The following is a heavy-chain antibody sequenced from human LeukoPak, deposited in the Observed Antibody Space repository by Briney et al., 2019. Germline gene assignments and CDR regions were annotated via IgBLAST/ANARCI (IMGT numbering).Heavy chain of an antibody. CDR2: INHSGST. J-gene: IGHJ4*02. CDR1: GGSISTSNYY. V-gene: IGHV4-39*07. Sequence: SETLSLTCTVSGGSISTSNYYWGWIRQPPGKGLEWIGEINHSGSTNYNPSLKSRVTISVDTSKNQFSLKLSSVTAADTAVYYFARRASIGGVPAATPPGYWGQGTLVTVSS. CDR3: ARRASIGGVPAATPPGY. D-gene: IGHD2-2*01.